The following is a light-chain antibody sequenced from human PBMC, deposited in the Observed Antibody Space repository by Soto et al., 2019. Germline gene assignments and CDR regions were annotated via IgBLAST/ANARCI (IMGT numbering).Light chain of an antibody. CDR2: DVT. V-gene: IGLV2-14*03. CDR1: STDVGGYDY. J-gene: IGLJ2*01. Sequence: QSVLTQPASVSGSPGQSITISCTGTSTDVGGYDYVSWYQHHPGKDPKLMIYDVTNRPSRVSNRLSGSKTGNTASLTISGHQAEDEGGYYCKSYAFRSTVVFGGGTKLTVL. CDR3: KSYAFRSTVV.